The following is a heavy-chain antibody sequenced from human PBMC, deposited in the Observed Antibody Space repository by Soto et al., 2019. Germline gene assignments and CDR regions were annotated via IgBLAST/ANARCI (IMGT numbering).Heavy chain of an antibody. Sequence: QVQLVESGGGVVQPGRSLRLSCEASGFTFTSYEMHWVRQAPGKGLEWVAIISYDGGNTYYADSVKGRFIMSRDNFKNTLDLQRDSLRLGDTAVYYCARRYTLSYHGIDVWGQGTTVTVSS. CDR2: ISYDGGNT. CDR3: ARRYTLSYHGIDV. CDR1: GFTFTSYE. V-gene: IGHV3-30-3*01. J-gene: IGHJ6*02. D-gene: IGHD3-16*02.